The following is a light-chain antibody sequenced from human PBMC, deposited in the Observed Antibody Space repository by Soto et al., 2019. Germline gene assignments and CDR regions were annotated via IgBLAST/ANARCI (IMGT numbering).Light chain of an antibody. CDR1: QSVSSSY. V-gene: IGKV3-20*01. CDR3: QQYGSSGT. CDR2: GAS. Sequence: IVLTQSRCALSFSACEISTLSGRASQSVSSSYLAWYQQKPGQAPRLLIYGASNRATGIPDRFSGSGSGTDFTLTISRLEPEDFAVYYCQQYGSSGTFGQGTKVDIK. J-gene: IGKJ1*01.